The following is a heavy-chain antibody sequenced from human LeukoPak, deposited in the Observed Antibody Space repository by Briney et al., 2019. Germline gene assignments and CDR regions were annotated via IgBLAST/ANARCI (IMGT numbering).Heavy chain of an antibody. J-gene: IGHJ4*02. CDR1: DGSITSYY. CDR3: ATRYDSTWYQF. CDR2: MLYSQST. V-gene: IGHV4-59*08. D-gene: IGHD6-13*01. Sequence: PSETLSLTCTVSDGSITSYYLSWIRQPPGKGLEWIGYMLYSQSTRYNPALKSRVTMSMDTSKNQVSLKLRSVTAADTAVYYCATRYDSTWYQFWGRGTLVTVSS.